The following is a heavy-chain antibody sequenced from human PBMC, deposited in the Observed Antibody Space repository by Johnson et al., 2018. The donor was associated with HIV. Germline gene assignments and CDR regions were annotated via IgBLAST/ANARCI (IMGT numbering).Heavy chain of an antibody. CDR2: IYSGGST. CDR1: GFTVRSNY. V-gene: IGHV3-66*02. D-gene: IGHD3-10*01. Sequence: VQLVESGGGLVQPGGSLRLSCAASGFTVRSNYMSWVRQAPGKGLEWVSVIYSGGSTYYADSVKCRFSISRDNSKNTLYLQMNSLRAEDTAVYFCARNRITMVQMTSHDVFDIWGQGTMVTVSS. CDR3: ARNRITMVQMTSHDVFDI. J-gene: IGHJ3*02.